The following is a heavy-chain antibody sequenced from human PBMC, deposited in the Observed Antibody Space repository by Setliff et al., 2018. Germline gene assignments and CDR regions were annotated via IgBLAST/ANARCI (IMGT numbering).Heavy chain of an antibody. CDR1: GGSFSGYY. Sequence: SETLSLTCAVYGGSFSGYYWSWIRQPPGKGLEWIGEINHSGSTNYNPSLKSRVTISVDTSKNQFSLKLSSVTAADTAVYYCARYDDSSGYYDADFDYWGQGTLVTVSS. CDR3: ARYDDSSGYYDADFDY. D-gene: IGHD3-22*01. J-gene: IGHJ4*02. CDR2: INHSGST. V-gene: IGHV4-34*01.